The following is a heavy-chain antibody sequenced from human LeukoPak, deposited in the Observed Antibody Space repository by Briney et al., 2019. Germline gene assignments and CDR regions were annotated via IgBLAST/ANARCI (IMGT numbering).Heavy chain of an antibody. J-gene: IGHJ3*02. CDR1: GFTFSDYY. CDR3: ARDPEGTVVVPAATYSRGDAFDI. V-gene: IGHV3-11*04. Sequence: GGSLRLSCAASGFTFSDYYMSWIRQAPGKGLEWVSYISSSGSTIYYADSVKGRFTISRDNAKNSLYLQMNSLRAEDTAVYYCARDPEGTVVVPAATYSRGDAFDIWGQGTMVTVSS. D-gene: IGHD2-2*01. CDR2: ISSSGSTI.